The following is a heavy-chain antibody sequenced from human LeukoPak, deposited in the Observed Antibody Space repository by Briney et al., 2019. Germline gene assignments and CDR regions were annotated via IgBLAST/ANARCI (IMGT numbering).Heavy chain of an antibody. J-gene: IGHJ6*02. CDR1: GASISTGGFY. D-gene: IGHD1-26*01. V-gene: IGHV4-31*03. CDR3: ARERWEPPYYYYGLDV. Sequence: SETLSLTCTVSGASISTGGFYWTWIRQPPGEGLEWIGYIYYTGSVDYNASLKSRLTISLDTSKNRFSLKLNSVTAADTAVYYCARERWEPPYYYYGLDVWGQGTTVTVSS. CDR2: IYYTGSV.